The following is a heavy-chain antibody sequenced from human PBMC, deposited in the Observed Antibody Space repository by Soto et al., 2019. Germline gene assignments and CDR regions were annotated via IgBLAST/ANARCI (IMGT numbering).Heavy chain of an antibody. D-gene: IGHD2-15*01. CDR2: ISAGGRAM. CDR3: ERERVVGSGGQPNDY. CDR1: GFTFSDYY. J-gene: IGHJ4*02. Sequence: QVQLVESGGGLVNPGGSLRLSCVASGFTFSDYYMTWIRQAPGKGLEWGSCISAGGRAMYYANSVKGRFTISRDNADNSLYLKMNSLRAEDTDVYYCERERVVGSGGQPNDYWGQGSLVTVSS. V-gene: IGHV3-11*04.